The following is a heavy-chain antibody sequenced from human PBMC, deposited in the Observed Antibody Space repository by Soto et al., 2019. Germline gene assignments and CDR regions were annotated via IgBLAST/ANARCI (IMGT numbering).Heavy chain of an antibody. CDR2: INHSGST. V-gene: IGHV4-34*01. CDR1: GGSFSCYY. Sequence: SETLSLTCAVYGGSFSCYYWSWIRQPPGKGLEWIGEINHSGSTNYNPSLKSRVTMSVDTSKNQFSLKLSSVTAADTAVYYCARGPRSYYYYGMDVWGQGTTVTVSS. CDR3: ARGPRSYYYYGMDV. J-gene: IGHJ6*02.